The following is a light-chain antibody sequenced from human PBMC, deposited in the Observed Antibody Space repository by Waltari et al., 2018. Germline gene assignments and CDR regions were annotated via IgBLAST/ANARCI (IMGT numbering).Light chain of an antibody. J-gene: IGLJ3*02. Sequence: LLLTHSPSASAYLGASVKLTCTLSSGYSSNVIAWLQQRPGQGPRYLMKFNRDGSHRKGDDIPDRFSASNSGTEYYLTISSLQSEDEADYDCQTGGHGTWVFGGGTKLTVL. CDR1: SGYSSNV. CDR2: FNRDGSH. CDR3: QTGGHGTWV. V-gene: IGLV4-69*01.